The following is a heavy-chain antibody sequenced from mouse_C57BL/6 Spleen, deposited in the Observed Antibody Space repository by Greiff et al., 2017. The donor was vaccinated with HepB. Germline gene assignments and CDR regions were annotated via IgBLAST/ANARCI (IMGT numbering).Heavy chain of an antibody. CDR1: GFTFSSYT. CDR3: ARAGRSFDY. V-gene: IGHV5-9*01. D-gene: IGHD3-3*01. CDR2: ISGGGGNT. Sequence: EVMLVESGGGLVKPGGSLKLSCAASGFTFSSYTMSWVRQTPEKRLEWVATISGGGGNTYYPDSVKGRFTISRDNAKNTLYLQMSSLRSEDTALYYCARAGRSFDYWGQGTTLTVSS. J-gene: IGHJ2*01.